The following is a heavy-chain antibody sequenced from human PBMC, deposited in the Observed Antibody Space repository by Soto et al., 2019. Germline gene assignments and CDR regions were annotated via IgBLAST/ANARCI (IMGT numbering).Heavy chain of an antibody. V-gene: IGHV3-30-3*01. CDR2: ISYDGSNK. D-gene: IGHD3-3*01. CDR1: GFTFSSYA. Sequence: GGSLRLSCAASGFTFSSYAMHWVRQAPGKGLEWVAVISYDGSNKYYADSVKGRFTISRDNSKDTLYLQMNSLRAEDTAVYYCARAPFRRGYLKYYFDYWGQGTLVTVSS. J-gene: IGHJ4*02. CDR3: ARAPFRRGYLKYYFDY.